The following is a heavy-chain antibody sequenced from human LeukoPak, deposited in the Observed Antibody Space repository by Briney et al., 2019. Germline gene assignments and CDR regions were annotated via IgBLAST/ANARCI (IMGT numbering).Heavy chain of an antibody. CDR2: VFSTGST. Sequence: SETLSLTCSVSGGSISSNNFCWGWIRPPPGKGLEWIGCVFSTGSTNVSPSLKSRVTISVDTSKNQFSLKLRSVSAADTALYYCAKNDDNVNYCQWMDVWGKGTTVAVSS. D-gene: IGHD1-1*01. CDR1: GGSISSNNFC. CDR3: AKNDDNVNYCQWMDV. V-gene: IGHV4-39*01. J-gene: IGHJ6*04.